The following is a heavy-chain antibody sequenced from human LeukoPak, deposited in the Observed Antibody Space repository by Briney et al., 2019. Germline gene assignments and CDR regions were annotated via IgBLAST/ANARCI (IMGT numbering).Heavy chain of an antibody. V-gene: IGHV5-51*01. CDR3: ARHWNLGFDI. CDR2: IYPGDSDT. J-gene: IGHJ6*02. CDR1: GYTFTTYW. D-gene: IGHD1-7*01. Sequence: GESRKISCKGSGYTFTTYWIGWVLQMPGKGLEWMGMIYPGDSDTRYSPSFQGQVTMSADKSITTAYLQWSSLKASDTATYYCARHWNLGFDIWGQENSVMVSS.